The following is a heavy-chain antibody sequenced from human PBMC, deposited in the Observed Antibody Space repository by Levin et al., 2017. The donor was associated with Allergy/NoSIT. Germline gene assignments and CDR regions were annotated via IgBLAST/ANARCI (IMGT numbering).Heavy chain of an antibody. CDR2: IYSGGST. J-gene: IGHJ4*02. D-gene: IGHD2-15*01. CDR1: GFTVSSNY. V-gene: IGHV3-53*01. CDR3: ARPSRGGSYYS. Sequence: GGSLRLSCAASGFTVSSNYMTWVRQAPGKGLEWVSLIYSGGSTYYADSVKGRFTISRDNSKNTLYLQMNSLRAEDTAVYYCARPSRGGSYYSWGQGTLVTVSS.